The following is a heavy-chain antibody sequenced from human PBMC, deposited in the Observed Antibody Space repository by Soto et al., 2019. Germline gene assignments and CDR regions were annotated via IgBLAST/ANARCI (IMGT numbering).Heavy chain of an antibody. J-gene: IGHJ6*03. V-gene: IGHV4-39*01. Sequence: SETLSLTCTVSGGSISSSSYYWGWIRQPPGKGLEWIGSIYYSGSTYYNPSLKSRVTISVDTSKNQFSLKLSSVTAADTAVYYCARTLDANNDFWSGYSYSPPYYYYYMDVWGKGTTVTVSS. CDR1: GGSISSSSYY. D-gene: IGHD3-3*01. CDR2: IYYSGST. CDR3: ARTLDANNDFWSGYSYSPPYYYYYMDV.